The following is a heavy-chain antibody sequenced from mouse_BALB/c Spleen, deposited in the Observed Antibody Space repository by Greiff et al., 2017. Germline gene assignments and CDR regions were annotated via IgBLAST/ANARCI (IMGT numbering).Heavy chain of an antibody. CDR2: IYPGNSDT. D-gene: IGHD2-3*01. Sequence: EVKLQESGTVLARPGASVKMSCKASGYSFTSYWMHWVKQRPGQGLEWIGAIYPGNSDTSYNQKFKGKAKLTAVTSASTAYMELSSLTNEDSAVYYGTRRNDGYYQYYFDYWGQGTTLTVSS. CDR1: GYSFTSYW. J-gene: IGHJ2*01. CDR3: TRRNDGYYQYYFDY. V-gene: IGHV1-5*01.